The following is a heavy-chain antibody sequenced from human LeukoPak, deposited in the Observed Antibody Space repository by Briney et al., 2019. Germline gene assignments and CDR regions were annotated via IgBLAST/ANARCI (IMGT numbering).Heavy chain of an antibody. CDR3: ARGRNYRYYYYYYMDV. Sequence: SETLSLTCAVYGGSFSGYYWSWIPQPPGKGLEWIGEINHSGNTNYNPSLKSRVTISVDTSKNQFSLKLSSVTAADTAVYYCARGRNYRYYYYYYMDVWGKGTTVTVSS. CDR2: INHSGNT. V-gene: IGHV4-34*01. CDR1: GGSFSGYY. J-gene: IGHJ6*03. D-gene: IGHD4-11*01.